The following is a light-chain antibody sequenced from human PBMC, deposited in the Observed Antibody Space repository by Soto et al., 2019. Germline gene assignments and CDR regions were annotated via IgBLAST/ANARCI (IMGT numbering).Light chain of an antibody. CDR1: SSDVGNYNL. CDR3: CSYAGSKTFT. Sequence: QSALTQPASVSGSPGQSITISCTGTSSDVGNYNLVSWYQQHPGKAPKPIIYATSKRPSGVSNRYSGSKSGNTASLSISGLQAEDEANYYCCSYAGSKTFTFGGGTKVTVL. CDR2: ATS. J-gene: IGLJ2*01. V-gene: IGLV2-23*02.